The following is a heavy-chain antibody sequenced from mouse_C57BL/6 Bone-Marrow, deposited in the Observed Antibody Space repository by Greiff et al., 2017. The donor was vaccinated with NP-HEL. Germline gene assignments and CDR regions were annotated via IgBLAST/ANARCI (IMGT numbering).Heavy chain of an antibody. CDR1: GFTFSSYA. V-gene: IGHV5-4*03. Sequence: EVMLVESGGGLVKPGGSLKLSCAASGFTFSSYAMSWVRQTPEKRLEWVATISDGGSYTYYPDNVKGRFTISRDNAKNNLYLQMSHLKSEDTAMYYCARGEITTVAPFAYWGQGTLVTVSA. CDR2: ISDGGSYT. CDR3: ARGEITTVAPFAY. J-gene: IGHJ3*01. D-gene: IGHD1-1*01.